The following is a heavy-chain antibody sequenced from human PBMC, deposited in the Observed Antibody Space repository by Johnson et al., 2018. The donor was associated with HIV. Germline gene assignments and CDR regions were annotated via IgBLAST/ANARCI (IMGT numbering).Heavy chain of an antibody. D-gene: IGHD2-15*01. CDR1: GFTVSSNY. Sequence: VQLVESGGGLVQPGGSLRLSCAASGFTVSSNYMSWVRQAPGKGLEWVSVIYSGGSTYYADSVKGRFTISRDNGNNSLYLQMNSLRAEDAAVYYCTVRDLLRAFDIWGQGTMVTVSS. CDR2: IYSGGST. CDR3: TVRDLLRAFDI. J-gene: IGHJ3*02. V-gene: IGHV3-66*01.